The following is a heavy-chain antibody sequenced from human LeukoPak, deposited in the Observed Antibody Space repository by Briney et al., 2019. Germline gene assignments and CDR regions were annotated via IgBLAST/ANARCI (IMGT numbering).Heavy chain of an antibody. D-gene: IGHD6-19*01. V-gene: IGHV3-23*01. CDR2: ISGSGGST. CDR1: GFTFGDYA. Sequence: GGSLRLSCTASGFTFGDYAMSWVRQAPGKGLEWVSAISGSGGSTYYADSVKGRFTISRDNSKNTLYLQMNSLRAEDTAVYYCAKGPPEYSSGWFSFAYFDYWGQGTLVTVSS. J-gene: IGHJ4*02. CDR3: AKGPPEYSSGWFSFAYFDY.